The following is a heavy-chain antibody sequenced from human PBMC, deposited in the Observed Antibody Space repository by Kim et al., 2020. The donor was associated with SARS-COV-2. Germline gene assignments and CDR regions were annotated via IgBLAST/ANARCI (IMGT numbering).Heavy chain of an antibody. CDR3: ARDWFFVDY. V-gene: IGHV1-3*01. Sequence: GNTKYSQKFQGRVTITRDTSASTAYMELSSLRSEDTAVYYCARDWFFVDYWGQGTLVTVSS. CDR2: GNT. D-gene: IGHD3-10*01. J-gene: IGHJ4*02.